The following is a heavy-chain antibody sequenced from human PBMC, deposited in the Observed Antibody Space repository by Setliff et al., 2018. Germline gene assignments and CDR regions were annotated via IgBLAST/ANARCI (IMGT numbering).Heavy chain of an antibody. V-gene: IGHV3-30*02. D-gene: IGHD1-26*01. Sequence: PGGSLRLSCAASGFVFGTYGMHWVRQAPGKGLDWVASVRFDGTYKVYADSVKGRFFISRDDSKNSLFLQMNSLKIEDTAVYYCARDLPRGGGASRGAFDIWGQGTMVTVSS. CDR3: ARDLPRGGGASRGAFDI. J-gene: IGHJ3*02. CDR1: GFVFGTYG. CDR2: VRFDGTYK.